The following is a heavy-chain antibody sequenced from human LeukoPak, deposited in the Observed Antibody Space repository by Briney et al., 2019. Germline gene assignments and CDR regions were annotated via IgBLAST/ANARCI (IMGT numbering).Heavy chain of an antibody. CDR3: AKDYYDFWSGYSTY. V-gene: IGHV3-48*01. D-gene: IGHD3-3*01. J-gene: IGHJ4*02. CDR1: GFTFSSYS. CDR2: ISSSSSTI. Sequence: GGSLRLSCAASGFTFSSYSMNWVRQAPGKGLEWVSYISSSSSTIYYADSVKGRFTISRDNSKNTLYLQMNSLRAEDTAVYYCAKDYYDFWSGYSTYWGQGTLVTVSS.